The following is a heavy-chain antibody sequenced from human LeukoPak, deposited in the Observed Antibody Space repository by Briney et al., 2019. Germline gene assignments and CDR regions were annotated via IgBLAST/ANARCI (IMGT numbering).Heavy chain of an antibody. J-gene: IGHJ4*02. Sequence: PGGSLRLSCTGSGCTFGDYAMSWVRQAPGKGLEWVGFIRSKAYGGTTEYAASVKGRFTISRDDSKSIAYLQMNSLKTEDTAVYYCTRSTPYYYDSSGYYQNFVYWGQGTLVTVSS. CDR1: GCTFGDYA. V-gene: IGHV3-49*04. D-gene: IGHD3-22*01. CDR3: TRSTPYYYDSSGYYQNFVY. CDR2: IRSKAYGGTT.